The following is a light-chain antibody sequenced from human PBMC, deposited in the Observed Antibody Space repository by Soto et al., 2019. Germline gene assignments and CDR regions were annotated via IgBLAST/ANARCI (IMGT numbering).Light chain of an antibody. CDR3: ATWHDGLWE. Sequence: QSVLTQPPSVSGTPGQRVTISCSGSTSNIGSNHVNWYQQLPGTAPKLLIYSTYRRPSGVPDRFSASKSGTSASLAISGLRSEDEADFYCATWHDGLWEFGGGTKLTVL. J-gene: IGLJ3*02. CDR1: TSNIGSNH. V-gene: IGLV1-47*02. CDR2: STY.